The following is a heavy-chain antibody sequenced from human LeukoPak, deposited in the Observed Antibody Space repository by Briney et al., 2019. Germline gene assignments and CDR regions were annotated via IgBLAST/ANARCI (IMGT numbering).Heavy chain of an antibody. CDR3: ARGGQWLDP. CDR2: ISTYNGNT. Sequence: ASVTVSFKASGYPFTSYGLSWVRQAPGQGLEWMGWISTYNGNTNYAQKFQGRVTMTRDTSTSTAYMELRSLRSDDTAVYYCARGGQWLDPWGQGTLVTVSS. V-gene: IGHV1-18*01. CDR1: GYPFTSYG. J-gene: IGHJ5*02.